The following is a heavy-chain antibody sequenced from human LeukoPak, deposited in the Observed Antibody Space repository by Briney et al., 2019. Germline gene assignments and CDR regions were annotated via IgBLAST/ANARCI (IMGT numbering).Heavy chain of an antibody. CDR2: INHSGST. CDR1: GGSFSGYY. J-gene: IGHJ3*02. V-gene: IGHV4-34*01. CDR3: ARGLWLRAFDI. D-gene: IGHD3-16*01. Sequence: SETLSLTCAVYGGSFSGYYWSWIRQPPGKGLEWIGEINHSGSTNYNPSLKSRVTISVDTSKNQFSLKLSSVTAADTAVYYCARGLWLRAFDIWGQGTMVTVSS.